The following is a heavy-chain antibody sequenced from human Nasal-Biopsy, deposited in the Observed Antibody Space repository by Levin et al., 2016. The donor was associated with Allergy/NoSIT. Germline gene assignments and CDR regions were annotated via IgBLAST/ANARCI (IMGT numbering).Heavy chain of an antibody. CDR3: ARDGRDGSLGRGYSFTNYLDY. V-gene: IGHV3-30*04. CDR1: GFTFVHYV. Sequence: GESLKISCAASGFTFVHYVVHWVRQAPGKGLEWVAVISYEGFDKDYADSVKGRFTISRDKSRNTLYLQMNSLRPEDTGVYYCARDGRDGSLGRGYSFTNYLDYWGQGMLVTVSS. CDR2: ISYEGFDK. J-gene: IGHJ4*02. D-gene: IGHD5-18*01.